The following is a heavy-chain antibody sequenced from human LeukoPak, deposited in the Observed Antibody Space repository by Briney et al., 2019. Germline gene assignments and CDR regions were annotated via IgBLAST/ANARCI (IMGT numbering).Heavy chain of an antibody. D-gene: IGHD1-26*01. J-gene: IGHJ4*02. V-gene: IGHV3-21*01. CDR3: ARGRYSGSYLLDY. Sequence: PGGSLRLSCAASGFTFSSYSMSWVRQGPGKGLEWVSSISSSSTYKYHAGSVKGRFTISRDNAKNSLYLQMNSLRAEDTALYYCARGRYSGSYLLDYWGQGTLVTVSS. CDR1: GFTFSSYS. CDR2: ISSSSTYK.